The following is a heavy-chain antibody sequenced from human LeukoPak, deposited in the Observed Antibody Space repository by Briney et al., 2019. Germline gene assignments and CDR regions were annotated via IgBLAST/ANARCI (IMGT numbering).Heavy chain of an antibody. D-gene: IGHD3-10*01. Sequence: PSETLSLTCAVSGGSISSSNWWSWVRQPPGKGLEWIGEIYHSGSTNYNPSLKSRVTISVDKSKDQFSLKLSSVTAADTAVYYCARRAWFGEFHFDYWGQGTLVTVSS. J-gene: IGHJ4*02. V-gene: IGHV4-4*02. CDR2: IYHSGST. CDR1: GGSISSSNW. CDR3: ARRAWFGEFHFDY.